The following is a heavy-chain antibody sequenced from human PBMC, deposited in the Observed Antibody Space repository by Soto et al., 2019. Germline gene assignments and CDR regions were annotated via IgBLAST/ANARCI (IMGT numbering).Heavy chain of an antibody. V-gene: IGHV4-59*01. CDR2: IYYSGST. CDR3: ARENDYGDYGGAFDI. CDR1: GGSISSYY. D-gene: IGHD4-17*01. J-gene: IGHJ3*02. Sequence: SETLSLTCTVSGGSISSYYCSWIRQPPGKGLEWIGYIYYSGSTNYNPSLKSRVTISVDTSKNQFSLKLSSVTAADTAVYYCARENDYGDYGGAFDIWGQGTMVTVSS.